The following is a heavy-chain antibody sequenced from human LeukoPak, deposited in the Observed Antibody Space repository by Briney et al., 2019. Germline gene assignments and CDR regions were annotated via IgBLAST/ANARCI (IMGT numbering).Heavy chain of an antibody. CDR1: GFTFSSYW. V-gene: IGHV3-7*01. D-gene: IGHD3-16*02. CDR3: ARVGGRYSPLGY. Sequence: PGGSLRLSCAASGFTFSSYWMSWVRQAPGKGLEWVANIKQDGSEKYYVDSVKGRFTISRDNDKNSLVLQMTSLRAEDTAVYYCARVGGRYSPLGYWGQGTLVTVSS. J-gene: IGHJ4*02. CDR2: IKQDGSEK.